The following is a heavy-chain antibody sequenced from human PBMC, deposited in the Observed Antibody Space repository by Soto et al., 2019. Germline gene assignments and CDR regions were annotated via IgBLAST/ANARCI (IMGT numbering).Heavy chain of an antibody. Sequence: GGSLRLSCAASGFTFSSYAMHWVRQAPGKGLEWVAVISYDGSNKYYADSVKGRFTTSRDNSKNTLYLQMNSLRAEDTAVYYCATRDRDWNLNYFDYWGQGTLVTVSS. CDR3: ATRDRDWNLNYFDY. D-gene: IGHD1-1*01. J-gene: IGHJ4*02. V-gene: IGHV3-30-3*01. CDR2: ISYDGSNK. CDR1: GFTFSSYA.